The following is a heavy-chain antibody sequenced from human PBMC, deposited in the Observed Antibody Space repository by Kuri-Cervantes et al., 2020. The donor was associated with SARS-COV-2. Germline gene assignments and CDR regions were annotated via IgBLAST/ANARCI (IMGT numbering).Heavy chain of an antibody. Sequence: SETLSLTCTVPGGSISSYYWSWIRQPPGKGLEWIGYIYYSGSTNYNPSLKSRVTISVDTSKNQFSLKLSSVTAADTAVYYCARDSLSYYDSSGYYLTDAFDIWGQGTMVTVSS. D-gene: IGHD3-22*01. V-gene: IGHV4-59*12. J-gene: IGHJ3*02. CDR2: IYYSGST. CDR1: GGSISSYY. CDR3: ARDSLSYYDSSGYYLTDAFDI.